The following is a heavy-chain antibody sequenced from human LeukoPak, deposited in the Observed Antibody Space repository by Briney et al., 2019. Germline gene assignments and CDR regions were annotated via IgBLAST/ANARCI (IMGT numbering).Heavy chain of an antibody. CDR3: AKGPLRGTAAAIDY. J-gene: IGHJ4*02. Sequence: GGSLRLSCAASGFTVSSNYMSWVRQAPGKGLEWVSVIYSGGSTYYADSVKGRFTISRDISTDTLWLQMDSLRTEDTAVYYCAKGPLRGTAAAIDYWGQGTLVTVSS. D-gene: IGHD2-2*01. CDR1: GFTVSSNY. CDR2: IYSGGST. V-gene: IGHV3-53*05.